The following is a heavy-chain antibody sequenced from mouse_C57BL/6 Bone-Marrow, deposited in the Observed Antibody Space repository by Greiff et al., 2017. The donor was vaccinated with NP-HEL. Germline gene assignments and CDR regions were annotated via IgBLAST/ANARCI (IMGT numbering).Heavy chain of an antibody. CDR3: TPWGSYYAMDY. CDR2: IDPENGDT. CDR1: GFNIKDDY. V-gene: IGHV14-4*01. Sequence: EVQLQQSGAELVRPGASVKLSCTASGFNIKDDYMHWVKQRPEQGLEWIGWIDPENGDTEYASKFQGKATITADTSSNTAYLQLSSLTSEDTAVYYCTPWGSYYAMDYWGQGTSVTVSS. J-gene: IGHJ4*01.